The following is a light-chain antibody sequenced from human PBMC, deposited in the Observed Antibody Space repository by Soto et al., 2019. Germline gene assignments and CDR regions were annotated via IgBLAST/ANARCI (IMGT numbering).Light chain of an antibody. CDR1: QHITND. V-gene: IGKV1-17*01. CDR3: LHHNGYPPV. CDR2: LAS. J-gene: IGKJ2*01. Sequence: DIQMTQSPSSLSASVGDTVTITCRASQHITNDCAWYQQKAGRAPKCLILLASRLQTGVPSRFSGSGSGTEFTLTISRLQPEDFATYYRLHHNGYPPVFGQGTKVEIK.